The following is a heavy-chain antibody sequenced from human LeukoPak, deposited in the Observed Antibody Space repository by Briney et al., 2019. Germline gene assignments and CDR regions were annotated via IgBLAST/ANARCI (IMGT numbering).Heavy chain of an antibody. Sequence: PGGSLRLSCTTSGFNFRAYWMGWVRQAPGKGLEWVSAISGSGGSTYYADSVKGRFTISRDNSKNTLYLQMNSLRAEDTAVYYCAKETVGATLLPYYGMDVWGQGTTVTVSS. CDR1: GFNFRAYW. V-gene: IGHV3-23*01. CDR2: ISGSGGST. J-gene: IGHJ6*02. D-gene: IGHD1-26*01. CDR3: AKETVGATLLPYYGMDV.